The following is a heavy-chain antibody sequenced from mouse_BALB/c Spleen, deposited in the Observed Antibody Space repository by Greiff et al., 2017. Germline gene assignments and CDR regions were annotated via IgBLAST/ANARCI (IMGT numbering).Heavy chain of an antibody. J-gene: IGHJ4*01. CDR2: ISSGGGST. D-gene: IGHD1-1*01. V-gene: IGHV5-12-1*01. Sequence: EVQRVESGGGLVKPGGSLKLSCAASGFAFSSYDMSWVRQTPEKRLEWVAYISSGGGSTYYPDTVKGRFTISRDNAKNTLYLQMSSLKSEDTAMYYCARRGLRGAMDYWGQGTSVTVSS. CDR3: ARRGLRGAMDY. CDR1: GFAFSSYD.